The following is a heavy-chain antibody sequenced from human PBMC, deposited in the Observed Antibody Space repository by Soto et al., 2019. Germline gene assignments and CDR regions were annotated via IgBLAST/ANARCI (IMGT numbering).Heavy chain of an antibody. J-gene: IGHJ3*02. CDR3: AKDIYYDSSGGAFDI. CDR1: GFTFKDYA. CDR2: ISGTGGST. Sequence: PGGSLRLSCAPSGFTFKDYAMSWFRQAPGKGLEWVSAISGTGGSTYYADSVEGHFTISRDNSKNTLSLQTNSLRAEDTAVYYCAKDIYYDSSGGAFDIWGQGTLVTVSS. D-gene: IGHD3-22*01. V-gene: IGHV3-23*01.